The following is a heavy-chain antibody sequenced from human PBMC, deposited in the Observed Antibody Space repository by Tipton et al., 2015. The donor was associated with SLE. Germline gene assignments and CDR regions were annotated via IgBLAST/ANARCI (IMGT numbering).Heavy chain of an antibody. CDR2: IWYDGSNK. V-gene: IGHV3-33*01. Sequence: SLRLSCAASGFTFSSYGMHWVRQAPGKGLEWVAVIWYDGSNKYYADSVKGRFTISRDNSKNTLYLQMNSLRAEDTAVYYCARDGDYDSSGPDAFDIWGQGTMVTVSS. J-gene: IGHJ3*02. CDR1: GFTFSSYG. D-gene: IGHD3-22*01. CDR3: ARDGDYDSSGPDAFDI.